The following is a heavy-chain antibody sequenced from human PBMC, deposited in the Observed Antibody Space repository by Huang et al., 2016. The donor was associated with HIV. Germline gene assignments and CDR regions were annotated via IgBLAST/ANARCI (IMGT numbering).Heavy chain of an antibody. J-gene: IGHJ2*01. CDR2: SIPIVGTT. CDR1: GGTFSSYA. D-gene: IGHD1-1*01. V-gene: IGHV1-69*01. Sequence: QVQLVQSAAEVKKPGSSVKVSCEASGGTFSSYAISWVRQAPGQGLEWMVGSIPIVGTTNYTQKVQGRVTITADESSSTAYMERRSLRSEDTAVYYCARASGRIQLPGGYFDLWGRGTLVTVSP. CDR3: ARASGRIQLPGGYFDL.